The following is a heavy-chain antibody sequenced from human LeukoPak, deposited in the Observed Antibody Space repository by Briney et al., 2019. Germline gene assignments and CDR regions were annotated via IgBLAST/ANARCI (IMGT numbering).Heavy chain of an antibody. CDR1: GFTFSTYW. Sequence: GGSLRLSCAASGFTFSTYWMHWVRQVPGKGLVWVSRINSDGSSTSYADSVKGRLTISRDNIKNTLYLQMNSLTAEDTAVHYCTRGDYSFDYWGQGTLVTVSS. CDR2: INSDGSST. V-gene: IGHV3-74*01. D-gene: IGHD2-21*01. CDR3: TRGDYSFDY. J-gene: IGHJ4*02.